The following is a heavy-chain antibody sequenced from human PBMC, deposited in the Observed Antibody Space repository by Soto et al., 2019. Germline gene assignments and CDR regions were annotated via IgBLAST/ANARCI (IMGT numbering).Heavy chain of an antibody. Sequence: SETLSLTCTVSGGSISSSSYYWCWIRHPPGKGLEWIGSIYYSGSTYYNPSLKSRVTISVDTSKNQFSLKLSSVTAADTAVYYCARHAAANYYGSGSYYHDAFDIWGQGTMVTVSS. D-gene: IGHD3-10*01. CDR1: GGSISSSSYY. J-gene: IGHJ3*02. CDR2: IYYSGST. CDR3: ARHAAANYYGSGSYYHDAFDI. V-gene: IGHV4-39*01.